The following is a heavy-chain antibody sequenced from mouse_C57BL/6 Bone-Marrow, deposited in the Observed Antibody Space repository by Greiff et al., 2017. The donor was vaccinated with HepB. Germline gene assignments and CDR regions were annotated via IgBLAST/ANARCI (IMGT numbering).Heavy chain of an antibody. Sequence: DVKLQESGAELVRPGASVKLSCTASGFNIKDDYMHWVKQRPEQGLEWIGWIDPENGDTEYASKFQGKATITADTSSNTAYLQLSSLTSEDTAVYYCTKGYGNYYFDYWGQGTTLTVSS. CDR3: TKGYGNYYFDY. J-gene: IGHJ2*01. V-gene: IGHV14-4*01. CDR2: IDPENGDT. D-gene: IGHD2-1*01. CDR1: GFNIKDDY.